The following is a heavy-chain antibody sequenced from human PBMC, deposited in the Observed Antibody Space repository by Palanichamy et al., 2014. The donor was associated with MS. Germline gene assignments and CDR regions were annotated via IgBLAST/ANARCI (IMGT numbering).Heavy chain of an antibody. D-gene: IGHD4-17*01. Sequence: QVQLQESGPGLVRPSETLSLSCTVSTDSMYTYYWSWIRQPPGKGLEWIGYIQSSGSTEYTEYSPSVNSRVTISIDTSKNQFSLRLRSVAAADTALYYCARGRYGGYFDFWGQGTLVTVSS. J-gene: IGHJ4*02. V-gene: IGHV4-59*01. CDR3: ARGRYGGYFDF. CDR1: TDSMYTYY. CDR2: IQSSGSTEYT.